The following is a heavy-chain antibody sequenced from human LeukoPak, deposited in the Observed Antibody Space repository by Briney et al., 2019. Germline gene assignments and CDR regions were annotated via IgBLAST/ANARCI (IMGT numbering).Heavy chain of an antibody. CDR2: ISGSGGST. D-gene: IGHD2-15*01. J-gene: IGHJ4*02. Sequence: GGSLRLSCAASGFTFSSYAMSWVRQAPGKGLEWVSAISGSGGSTYYADSVKGRFTISRDNSKNTLYLQMNSLRAEDTAVYYCARYRACSGGSCYSGPDYWGQGTLVTVSS. CDR1: GFTFSSYA. V-gene: IGHV3-23*01. CDR3: ARYRACSGGSCYSGPDY.